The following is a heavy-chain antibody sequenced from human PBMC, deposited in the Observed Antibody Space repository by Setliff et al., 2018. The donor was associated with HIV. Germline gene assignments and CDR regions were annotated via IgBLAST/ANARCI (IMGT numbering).Heavy chain of an antibody. J-gene: IGHJ6*03. V-gene: IGHV1-18*01. D-gene: IGHD3-10*01. CDR1: GYTFSNFG. CDR3: ARGRSLVRGSGSPEYYYMDV. CDR2: ISPYNGNT. Sequence: GASVKVSCKASGYTFSNFGISWVRQAPGQGLEWMGWISPYNGNTNYVQKLQGRVTITTDTSTSTAYMELRSLRSDDTALYYCARGRSLVRGSGSPEYYYMDVWGKGTTVTVSS.